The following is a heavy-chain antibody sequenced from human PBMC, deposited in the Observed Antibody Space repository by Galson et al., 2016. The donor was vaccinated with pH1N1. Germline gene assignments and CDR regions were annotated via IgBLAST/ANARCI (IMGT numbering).Heavy chain of an antibody. CDR3: AKGKPVGGFSDSQLDF. V-gene: IGHV1-24*01. Sequence: SVKVSCKVSGYSLTDLSMHWVRQAPGKGLEWMGGFDPEDGEIIYAQKFQGRVTMTEDTSKDTAYMEMSSLRSEDTAVYYCAKGKPVGGFSDSQLDFWGQGTTVTVSS. CDR1: GYSLTDLS. D-gene: IGHD6-19*01. CDR2: FDPEDGEI. J-gene: IGHJ6*02.